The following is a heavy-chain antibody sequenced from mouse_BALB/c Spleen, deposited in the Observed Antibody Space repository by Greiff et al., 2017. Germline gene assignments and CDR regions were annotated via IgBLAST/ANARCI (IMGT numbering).Heavy chain of an antibody. Sequence: EVHLVESGGGLVKPGGSLKLSCAASGFTFSSYTMSWVRQTPEKRLEWVATISSGGSYTYYPDSVKGRFTISRDNAKNTLYLQMSSLKAEDTAMYYCTRARDYWGEGTTLTVSS. J-gene: IGHJ2*01. CDR2: ISSGGSYT. CDR3: TRARDY. V-gene: IGHV5-6-4*01. CDR1: GFTFSSYT.